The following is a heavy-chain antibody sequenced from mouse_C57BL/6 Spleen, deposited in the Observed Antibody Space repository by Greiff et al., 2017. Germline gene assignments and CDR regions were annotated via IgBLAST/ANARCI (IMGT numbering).Heavy chain of an antibody. CDR2: IDPGGGAT. V-gene: IGHV1-82*01. CDR3: AANVGYEGRLDD. D-gene: IGHD2-2*01. CDR1: GYAFTSYW. J-gene: IGHJ3*01. Sequence: QVQLQESGSELVKPGASVKLSCTASGYAFTSYWMHWVKQRPGRGLEWIGRIDPGGGATNYNGKFKGTAPLTADKASSTAYMKLSSRSSEDSAAYCCAANVGYEGRLDDWGKGTSGTGSA.